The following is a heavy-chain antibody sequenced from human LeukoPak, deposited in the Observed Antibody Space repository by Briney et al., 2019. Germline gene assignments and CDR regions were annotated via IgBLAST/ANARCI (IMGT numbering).Heavy chain of an antibody. CDR2: ISSSSSTI. J-gene: IGHJ4*02. CDR1: GFTFSSYS. D-gene: IGHD5-18*01. V-gene: IGHV3-48*04. CDR3: ARVPTAMATNFDY. Sequence: GGSLRLSCAASGFTFSSYSMNWVRQAPGKGLEWVSYISSSSSTIYYADSVKGRFTISRDNAKNPLYLQMNSLRAEDTAVYYCARVPTAMATNFDYWGQGTLVTVSS.